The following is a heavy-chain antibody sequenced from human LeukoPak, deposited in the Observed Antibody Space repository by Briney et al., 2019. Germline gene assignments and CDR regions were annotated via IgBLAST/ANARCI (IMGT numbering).Heavy chain of an antibody. CDR3: ARGRYSSDY. CDR2: ISGSGSAI. D-gene: IGHD3-9*01. V-gene: IGHV3-11*01. CDR1: GFAFSDYY. Sequence: GGSLRLSCAASGFAFSDYYWNWIRRAPGKGLEWVAYISGSGSAIYYADSVKGRFTISRDNAKNSLYLQMDSLRAEDTAVYYCARGRYSSDYWRQGTLVTVPS. J-gene: IGHJ4*02.